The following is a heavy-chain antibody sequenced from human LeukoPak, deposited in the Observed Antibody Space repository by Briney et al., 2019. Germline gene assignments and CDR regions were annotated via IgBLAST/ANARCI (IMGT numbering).Heavy chain of an antibody. CDR1: GGSVTSTNW. J-gene: IGHJ4*02. Sequence: SETLSLTFAVSGGSVTSTNWCTWVRQPPGKGLEWIGEVHLDGRTNYNPSLTGRLTLSVDLYENHISLKLTSVTAADTAVYYCAREGGFYRPLDYLGQGTLVTVSS. CDR3: AREGGFYRPLDY. D-gene: IGHD3-3*01. V-gene: IGHV4-4*02. CDR2: VHLDGRT.